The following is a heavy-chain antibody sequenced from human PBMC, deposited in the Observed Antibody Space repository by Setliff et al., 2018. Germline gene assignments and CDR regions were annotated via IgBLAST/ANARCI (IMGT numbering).Heavy chain of an antibody. V-gene: IGHV3-74*01. J-gene: IGHJ6*03. CDR3: ASIDWGENFYNTDV. Sequence: PGGSLRLSCGGYGFTFSKYWMYWVRQVPGKGLVWVSRINGDGTITNYADSVKGRFTISRDNAKSTLYLQMSSLRGEDTAVYFCASIDWGENFYNTDVWGKGTTVTVSS. D-gene: IGHD7-27*01. CDR1: GFTFSKYW. CDR2: INGDGTIT.